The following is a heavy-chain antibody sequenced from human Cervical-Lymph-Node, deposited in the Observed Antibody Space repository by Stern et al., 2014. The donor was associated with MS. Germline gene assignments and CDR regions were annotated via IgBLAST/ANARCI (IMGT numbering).Heavy chain of an antibody. CDR2: PNGGTGAT. J-gene: IGHJ4*02. Sequence: QVQLVESGAEVKKPGASVKISCKASGYTFNGYQIHWVRQARGQGLEWMGRPNGGTGATESPQKFLGRLVLTWDKSIATAYMELRGLTSDDTAVYYCARELGGRDFAPTDSQGNDYWGQGTLVTVSS. CDR3: ARELGGRDFAPTDSQGNDY. CDR1: GYTFNGYQ. V-gene: IGHV1-2*02. D-gene: IGHD3-16*01.